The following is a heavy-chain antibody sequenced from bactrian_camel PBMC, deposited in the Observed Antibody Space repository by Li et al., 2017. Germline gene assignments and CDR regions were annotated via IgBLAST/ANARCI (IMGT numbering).Heavy chain of an antibody. Sequence: HVQLVESGGGSVQAGGSLRLSCAHSGYISSRHCMGWFRQAPGKGLEWVSDIENYGPNTYYADSVKGRFTISRDIAKNTVYLQMNSLKSEDTALYYCATRYGMGAKRGGYNVRGQGTQVTVS. CDR2: IENYGPNT. J-gene: IGHJ4*01. CDR3: ATRYGMGAKRGGYNV. V-gene: IGHV3-2*01. D-gene: IGHD3*01. CDR1: GYISSRHC.